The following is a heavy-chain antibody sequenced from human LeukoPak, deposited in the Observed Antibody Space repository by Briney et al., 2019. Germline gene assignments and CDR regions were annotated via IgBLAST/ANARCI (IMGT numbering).Heavy chain of an antibody. Sequence: GGSLRLSCAASTFTFSIYGMHWVRQAPGKGLEWVAFIRYDGNNKYYTDSVKGRFTISRDNSKNTLYLQMNSLRAEDTAVYYCARDNPVGATPEFDYWGQGTLVTVSS. CDR2: IRYDGNNK. CDR1: TFTFSIYG. V-gene: IGHV3-30*02. D-gene: IGHD1-26*01. CDR3: ARDNPVGATPEFDY. J-gene: IGHJ4*02.